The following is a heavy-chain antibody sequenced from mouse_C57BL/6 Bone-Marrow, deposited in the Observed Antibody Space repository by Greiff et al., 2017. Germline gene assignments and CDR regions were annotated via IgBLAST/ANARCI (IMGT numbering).Heavy chain of an antibody. CDR1: GYTFTSYW. J-gene: IGHJ2*01. CDR3: ARPIYYYGSSSFDY. V-gene: IGHV1-50*01. Sequence: VQLLQPGAELVKPGASVKLSCKASGYTFTSYWMQWVKQRPGQGLEWIGEIDPSDSYTNYNQKFKGKATLTVDTSSSTAYMQLSSLTSEDSAVYYCARPIYYYGSSSFDYWGQGTTLTVSS. D-gene: IGHD1-1*01. CDR2: IDPSDSYT.